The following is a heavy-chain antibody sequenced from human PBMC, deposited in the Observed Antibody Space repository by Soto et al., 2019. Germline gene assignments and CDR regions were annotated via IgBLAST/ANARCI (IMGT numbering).Heavy chain of an antibody. D-gene: IGHD5-18*01. V-gene: IGHV5-51*01. J-gene: IGHJ4*02. CDR2: IYPGESDI. CDR1: GYTFSTYW. CDR3: ARQGYGGYTFGAIDY. Sequence: PGESLKISCKGSGYTFSTYWIGWVRQKPGKGLDWMGIIYPGESDIRYSPSFQGQVTISADKSISTAYLQGSSLKASDTAIYYCARQGYGGYTFGAIDYWGQGALVTVSS.